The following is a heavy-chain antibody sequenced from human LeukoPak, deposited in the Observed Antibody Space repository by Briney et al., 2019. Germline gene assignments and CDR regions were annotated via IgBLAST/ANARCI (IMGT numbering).Heavy chain of an antibody. CDR3: AKRASPGDYSCFYYHGMDV. J-gene: IGHJ6*02. V-gene: IGHV3-23*01. D-gene: IGHD2-21*01. CDR2: TSGSGTTS. CDR1: GFIISSYA. Sequence: GGSVRLSCVASGFIISSYAMSWVRQAPGEGLDWVSGTSGSGTTSYYADSVKGRFTVSRDYSNNTLHLHMNRLRAEDTAVKYCAKRASPGDYSCFYYHGMDVWGQGASVTVSS.